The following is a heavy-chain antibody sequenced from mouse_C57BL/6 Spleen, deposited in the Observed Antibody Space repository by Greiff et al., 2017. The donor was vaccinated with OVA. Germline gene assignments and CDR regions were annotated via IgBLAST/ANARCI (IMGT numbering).Heavy chain of an antibody. CDR1: GFTFSDAW. CDR3: TRSFGKGYAMDY. V-gene: IGHV6-6*01. Sequence: EVQVEESGGGLVQPGGSMKLSCAASGFTFSDAWMDWVRQSPEKGLEWVAEIRNKANNHATYYAESVKGRFTISRDDSKSSVYLQMNSLRAEDTGIYYCTRSFGKGYAMDYWGQGTSVTVSS. D-gene: IGHD2-1*01. J-gene: IGHJ4*01. CDR2: IRNKANNHAT.